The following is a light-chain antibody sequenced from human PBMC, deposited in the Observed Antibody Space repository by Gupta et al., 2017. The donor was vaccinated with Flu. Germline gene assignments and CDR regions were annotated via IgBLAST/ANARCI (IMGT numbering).Light chain of an antibody. V-gene: IGLV3-21*02. CDR1: NIGSKS. Sequence: SCVLTQTPSVCVAPADTARLTCGGNNIGSKSVHLYQHKPGPAPVLVVYDDSDRPSGTPERFSGSNSGNTATLTISRVEAGDEADSYCQVWDRSNDHPHLVFGGGTKLTVL. CDR2: DDS. CDR3: QVWDRSNDHPHLV. J-gene: IGLJ3*02.